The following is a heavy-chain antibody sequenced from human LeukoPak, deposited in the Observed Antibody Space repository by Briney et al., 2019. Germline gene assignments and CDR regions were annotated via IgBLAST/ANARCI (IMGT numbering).Heavy chain of an antibody. D-gene: IGHD5-12*01. V-gene: IGHV1-2*02. J-gene: IGHJ4*02. CDR2: INPNSGGT. CDR1: GGTFSSYA. CDR3: ARDVNRIVATIVDY. Sequence: ASVKVSCKASGGTFSSYAISWVRQAPGQGLEWMGWINPNSGGTNYAQKFQGRVTMTRDTSISTAYMELSRLRSDDTAVYYCARDVNRIVATIVDYWGQGTLVTVSS.